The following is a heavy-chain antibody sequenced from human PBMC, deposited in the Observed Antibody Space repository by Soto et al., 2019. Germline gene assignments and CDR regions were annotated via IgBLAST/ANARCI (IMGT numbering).Heavy chain of an antibody. D-gene: IGHD5-12*01. CDR3: AKVWRYSGYDSDAFDI. CDR2: ISGSGGST. J-gene: IGHJ3*02. V-gene: IGHV3-23*01. Sequence: GGSLRLSCAASGFTFSSYAMHWVRQAPGKGLEWVSAISGSGGSTYYADSVKGRFTISRDNSKNTLYLQMNSLRAEDTAVYYCAKVWRYSGYDSDAFDIWGQGTMVTVSS. CDR1: GFTFSSYA.